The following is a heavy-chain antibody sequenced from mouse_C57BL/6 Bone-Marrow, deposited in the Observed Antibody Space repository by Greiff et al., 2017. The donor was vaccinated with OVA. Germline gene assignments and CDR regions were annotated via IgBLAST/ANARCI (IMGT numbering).Heavy chain of an antibody. V-gene: IGHV1-50*01. D-gene: IGHD2-1*01. Sequence: QVQLQQPGAELVKPGASVKLSCKASGYTFTSYWMQWVKQRPGQGLEWIGEIDPSDSYTNYNQKFKGQATLTVDTSSSTTYMQLSSLTSEDSSVYYCAREENYGNLDYWGQGTTLTVSS. CDR2: IDPSDSYT. CDR1: GYTFTSYW. J-gene: IGHJ2*01. CDR3: AREENYGNLDY.